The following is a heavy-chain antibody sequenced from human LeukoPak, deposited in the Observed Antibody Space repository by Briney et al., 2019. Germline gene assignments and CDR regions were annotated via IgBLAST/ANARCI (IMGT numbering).Heavy chain of an antibody. CDR2: INGDGSST. Sequence: GGSLRLSCAASGFTFGTYWIHWVRQAPGKGLVWVSRINGDGSSTSYADSVKGRFTISRDNAKNTLYLQMNILRAEDTAVYYCVGTAAGIWGQGTLVTVSS. CDR3: VGTAAGI. V-gene: IGHV3-74*01. D-gene: IGHD6-13*01. J-gene: IGHJ4*02. CDR1: GFTFGTYW.